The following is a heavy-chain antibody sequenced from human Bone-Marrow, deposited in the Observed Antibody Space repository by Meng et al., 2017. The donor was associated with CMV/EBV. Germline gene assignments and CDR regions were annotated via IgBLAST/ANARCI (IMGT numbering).Heavy chain of an antibody. CDR3: ACHYGSGSYYNGPQY. J-gene: IGHJ1*01. Sequence: GESLKISCAASGFTFSSYSMNWVRQAPGKGLEWVSSISSSSSYIYYADSVKGRFTISRDNAKNSLYLQMNSLRAEDTAVYYCACHYGSGSYYNGPQYWGHGTLVTVSS. CDR1: GFTFSSYS. CDR2: ISSSSSYI. V-gene: IGHV3-21*01. D-gene: IGHD3-10*01.